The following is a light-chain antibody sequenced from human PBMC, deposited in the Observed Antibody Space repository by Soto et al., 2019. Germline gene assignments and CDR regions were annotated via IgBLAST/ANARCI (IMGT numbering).Light chain of an antibody. CDR3: QQYNSYSPWT. Sequence: DVLMTQSPSTLSASVGDRVTITCRASQSVSSWLAWYQQKPGKAPKLLIYKASSLESGVPSRFSGSGSGTEFTLTIYSLQPDDFATYYCQQYNSYSPWTFGQGTKVEIK. V-gene: IGKV1-5*03. CDR1: QSVSSW. CDR2: KAS. J-gene: IGKJ1*01.